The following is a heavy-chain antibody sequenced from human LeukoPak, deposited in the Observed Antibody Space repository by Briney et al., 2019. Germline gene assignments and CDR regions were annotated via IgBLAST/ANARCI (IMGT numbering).Heavy chain of an antibody. V-gene: IGHV3-66*01. CDR1: GLTVSSNN. J-gene: IGHJ4*02. CDR3: ARGGPAAGRFDY. D-gene: IGHD6-13*01. Sequence: HPGGPLNFPFPASGLTVSSNNMTWVPQVPGKGWEGVSVIYSGGSTYYADSVKGRFTISRDNSKNTLYLQMNSLRAEDTAVYYCARGGPAAGRFDYWGQGTLVTVSS. CDR2: IYSGGST.